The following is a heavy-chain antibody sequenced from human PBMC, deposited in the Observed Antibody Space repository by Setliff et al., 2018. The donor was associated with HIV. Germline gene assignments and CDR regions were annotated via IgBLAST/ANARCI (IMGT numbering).Heavy chain of an antibody. D-gene: IGHD3-10*01. Sequence: SETLSLTCAVYGGSFSGYYWSCIRQPPGKGLEWIGEIDHSGNTNYNPSLKSRVTISVDTSKNRFSLTLRSVTAADTAVYYCARTRSGTYYGEMNWFDPWGQGILVTVSS. CDR3: ARTRSGTYYGEMNWFDP. V-gene: IGHV4-34*01. CDR2: IDHSGNT. J-gene: IGHJ5*02. CDR1: GGSFSGYY.